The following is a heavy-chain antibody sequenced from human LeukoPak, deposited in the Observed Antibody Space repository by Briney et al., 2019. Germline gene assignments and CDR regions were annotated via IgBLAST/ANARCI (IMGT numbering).Heavy chain of an antibody. Sequence: GGSLRLSCEASGVTFSSYVMSWVRQAPGKGLEWVSAISGSGGSTYYADSVKGRFTISRDNSKNTLYLQMNSLRAEDTAVYYCAKADDPAYYDFWSGYRNFDYWGQGTLVTVSS. CDR3: AKADDPAYYDFWSGYRNFDY. J-gene: IGHJ4*02. CDR1: GVTFSSYV. CDR2: ISGSGGST. D-gene: IGHD3-3*01. V-gene: IGHV3-23*01.